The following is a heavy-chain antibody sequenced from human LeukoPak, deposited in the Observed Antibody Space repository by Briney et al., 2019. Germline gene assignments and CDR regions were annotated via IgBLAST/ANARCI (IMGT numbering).Heavy chain of an antibody. Sequence: ASVKVSCKASGYTFTSYYMHWVRQAPGEGLEWMGIINPSGGSTSYAQKFQGRVTMTRDMSTRTAYMDLRSLRSDDTAVYYCARDQFYRPYRGEAISFDYWGQGTLVTVSS. J-gene: IGHJ4*02. CDR3: ARDQFYRPYRGEAISFDY. CDR1: GYTFTSYY. D-gene: IGHD3-10*01. CDR2: INPSGGST. V-gene: IGHV1-46*01.